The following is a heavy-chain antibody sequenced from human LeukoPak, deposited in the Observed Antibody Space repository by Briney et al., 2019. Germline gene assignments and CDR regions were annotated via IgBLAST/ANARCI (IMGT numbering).Heavy chain of an antibody. J-gene: IGHJ4*02. CDR3: ARGPRGGNWNEALDY. D-gene: IGHD1-1*01. CDR2: FYPGDSDS. V-gene: IGHV5-51*01. CDR1: GYSFTTYW. Sequence: GESLQISCKASGYSFTTYWIGWVRQMPGEGLEWMGMFYPGDSDSRYSPSFQGQVTISADNSITTAYLQWNSLKASDTAIYYCARGPRGGNWNEALDYWGQGTLVTVSS.